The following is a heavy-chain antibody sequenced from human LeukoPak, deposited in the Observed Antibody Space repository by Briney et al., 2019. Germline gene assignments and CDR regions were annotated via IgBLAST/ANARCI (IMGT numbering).Heavy chain of an antibody. V-gene: IGHV1-18*01. Sequence: GASVKVSCTASGYTFTIYGISWVRQAPGQGLEWMGWISADNGNTKYSQQKLQGRVTMTTDTSTSTAYMELRSLRSDDTAVYYCARCSGGSCYLPFDYWGQGTLVTVSS. CDR1: GYTFTIYG. D-gene: IGHD2-15*01. CDR2: ISADNGNT. J-gene: IGHJ4*02. CDR3: ARCSGGSCYLPFDY.